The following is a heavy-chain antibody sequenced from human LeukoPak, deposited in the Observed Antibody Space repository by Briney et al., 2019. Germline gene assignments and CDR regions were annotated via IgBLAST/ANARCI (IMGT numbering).Heavy chain of an antibody. CDR1: GFTFSSYA. Sequence: GGSLRLSCAASGFTFSSYAMSWVRQAPGKGLAWVSGISGSGGSTYHADSVKGRFTISRDNSKNTLYLQMSSLRAEDTAVYYCAKAITVAGTWVFDYWGQGTLVTVSP. CDR2: ISGSGGST. J-gene: IGHJ4*02. V-gene: IGHV3-23*01. CDR3: AKAITVAGTWVFDY. D-gene: IGHD6-19*01.